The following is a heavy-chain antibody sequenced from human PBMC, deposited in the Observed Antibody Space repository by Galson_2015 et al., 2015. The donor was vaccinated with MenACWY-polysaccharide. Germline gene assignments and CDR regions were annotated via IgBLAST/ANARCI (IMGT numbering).Heavy chain of an antibody. CDR1: GFTFSNYA. J-gene: IGHJ6*02. CDR2: ISGSADST. D-gene: IGHD6-13*01. CDR3: AKAGPAAGTGDYYYYGMDV. V-gene: IGHV3-23*01. Sequence: SLRLSCAASGFTFSNYAMSWVRQAPGKGLEWVSAISGSADSTYYADSVKGRFTISRDNSKNTLYLQMNSLRAEDTAVYYCAKAGPAAGTGDYYYYGMDVWGQGTTVIVSS.